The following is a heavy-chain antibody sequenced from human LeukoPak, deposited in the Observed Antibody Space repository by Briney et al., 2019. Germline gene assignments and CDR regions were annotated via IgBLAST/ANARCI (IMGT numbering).Heavy chain of an antibody. CDR3: AREILGGFNPGAY. Sequence: SETLSLTCTVSLDSTTSNFWSWVRQPPGKGLEWLGEIHRSGSPNYNPSLQSRVTISIDRSRNQIVLELSSVTAADTAVYYCAREILGGFNPGAYWAQGTLVTVSS. D-gene: IGHD1-14*01. CDR1: LDSTTSNF. J-gene: IGHJ4*02. V-gene: IGHV4-4*02. CDR2: IHRSGSP.